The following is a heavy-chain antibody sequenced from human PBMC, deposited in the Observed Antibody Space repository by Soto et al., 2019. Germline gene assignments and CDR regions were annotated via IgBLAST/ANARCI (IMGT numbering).Heavy chain of an antibody. CDR1: GASVTTYTFY. CDR2: VSYTGTT. Sequence: SETLSLTCTVSGASVTTYTFYWGWIRQSPGKGLELIGSVSYTGTTHHNPSLRRRVTISVDGSENQFSLRLSSVTAADTAVYYCVRSGTALDIIVVPTDYWGQGMLVTVSS. CDR3: VRSGTALDIIVVPTDY. V-gene: IGHV4-39*01. D-gene: IGHD2-15*01. J-gene: IGHJ4*02.